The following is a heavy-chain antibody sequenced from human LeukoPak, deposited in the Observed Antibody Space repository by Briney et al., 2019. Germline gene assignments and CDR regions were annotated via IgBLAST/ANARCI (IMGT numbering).Heavy chain of an antibody. Sequence: GGSLRLSCAASGFTFSDYYMSWIRQAPGKGLEWVSYISSSGSSIYYADSVKGRFTISRDNAKNSLYLQMNSLRAEDTAVYYCARDAYPGSTNGVCYSGYYYMDVWGKGTTVTVSS. CDR1: GFTFSDYY. D-gene: IGHD2-8*01. CDR3: ARDAYPGSTNGVCYSGYYYMDV. J-gene: IGHJ6*03. CDR2: ISSSGSSI. V-gene: IGHV3-11*04.